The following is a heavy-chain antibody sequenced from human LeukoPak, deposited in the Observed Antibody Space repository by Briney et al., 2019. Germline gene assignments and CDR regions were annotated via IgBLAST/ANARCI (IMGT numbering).Heavy chain of an antibody. CDR2: IYSSGSA. D-gene: IGHD3-22*01. CDR3: ARHRDYYDT. Sequence: SETLSLTCTVSGYSINNNFWTWIRQPPGKGLESIGYIYSSGSANYNPSIKSRVIISGDTSKNQISLKLTSVTAADTAVYFCARHRDYYDTWGRGTLVTVSS. J-gene: IGHJ4*01. CDR1: GYSINNNF. V-gene: IGHV4-59*08.